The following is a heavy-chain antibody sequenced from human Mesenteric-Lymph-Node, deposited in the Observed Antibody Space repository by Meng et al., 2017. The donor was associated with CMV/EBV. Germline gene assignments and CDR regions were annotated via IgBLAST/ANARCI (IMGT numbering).Heavy chain of an antibody. J-gene: IGHJ5*02. CDR2: IRYDGSSK. CDR3: AQGGYCSSTSCYNLGWFAP. V-gene: IGHV3-30*02. CDR1: GLTFSSFG. Sequence: GESLKISCAASGLTFSSFGMHWVRQAPGKGLEWVAFIRYDGSSKYYADPAKGRFTISRDNSENTLYLQLNSLRAEDTAVYYCAQGGYCSSTSCYNLGWFAPWGQGTLVTVSS. D-gene: IGHD2-2*03.